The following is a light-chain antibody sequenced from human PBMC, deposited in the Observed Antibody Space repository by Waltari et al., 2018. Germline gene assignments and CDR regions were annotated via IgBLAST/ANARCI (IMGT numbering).Light chain of an antibody. V-gene: IGKV1-39*01. CDR3: QQSFNVPT. J-gene: IGKJ1*01. CDR1: QSSSQY. Sequence: DIQMTPSPSSLSASVGDRVTITCRASQSSSQYLNWYQQKPGRAPVLLIYAASSLQSGVPSRFSGSGSGTDFTLTISSLQPDDFASYFCQQSFNVPTFGPGTRVEVK. CDR2: AAS.